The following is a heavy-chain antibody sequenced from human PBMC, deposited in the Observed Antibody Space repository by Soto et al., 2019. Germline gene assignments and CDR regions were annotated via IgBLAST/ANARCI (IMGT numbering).Heavy chain of an antibody. CDR1: GFTFSDHY. CDR2: TRNKANSYTT. Sequence: GSLRLSCAASGFTFSDHYMDWVRQAPGKGLEWVGRTRNKANSYTTEYAASVKGRFTISRDDSKNSLYLQMNSLKTEDTAVYYCARDPKGKGGFDYWGQGTLVTASS. V-gene: IGHV3-72*01. CDR3: ARDPKGKGGFDY. J-gene: IGHJ4*02.